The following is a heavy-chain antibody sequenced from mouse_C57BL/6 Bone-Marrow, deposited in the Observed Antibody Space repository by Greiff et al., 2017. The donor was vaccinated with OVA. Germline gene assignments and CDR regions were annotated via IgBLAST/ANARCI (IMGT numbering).Heavy chain of an antibody. D-gene: IGHD2-2*01. J-gene: IGHJ3*01. V-gene: IGHV1-9*01. Sequence: VQLQESGAELMKPGASVKLSCKATGYTFTGYWIEWVKQRPGHGLEWIGEILPGSGSTNYNEKFKGKATFTAGTSSNTAYMQLSSLTTEDSAIYYCARPYYGYDWFAYWGQGTLVTVSA. CDR2: ILPGSGST. CDR3: ARPYYGYDWFAY. CDR1: GYTFTGYW.